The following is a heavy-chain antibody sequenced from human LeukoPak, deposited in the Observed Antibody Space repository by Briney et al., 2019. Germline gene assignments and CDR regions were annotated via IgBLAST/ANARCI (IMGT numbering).Heavy chain of an antibody. Sequence: SVKVSCKACGGTFSSYAISWVRQAPGQGLEWMGRIIPILGIANYAQKFQGRVTITADKSTSTAYMELSSLRSEDTAVYYCATILRLGEFVYWGQGTLVTVSS. CDR3: ATILRLGEFVY. V-gene: IGHV1-69*04. J-gene: IGHJ4*02. D-gene: IGHD3-16*01. CDR1: GGTFSSYA. CDR2: IIPILGIA.